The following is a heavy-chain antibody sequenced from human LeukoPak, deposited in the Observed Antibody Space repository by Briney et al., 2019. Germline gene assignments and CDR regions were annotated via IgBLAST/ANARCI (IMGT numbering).Heavy chain of an antibody. J-gene: IGHJ6*04. V-gene: IGHV3-30*03. Sequence: QAGGSLRLSCAASGFTFSSYGMHWVRQAPGKGLEWVAVISYDGSNKYYADSVKGRFTISRDNSKNTLYLQMNSLRAEDTAVYYCAINTYYYGSGSYYKGGNYGMDVWGKGTTVTVSS. D-gene: IGHD3-10*01. CDR3: AINTYYYGSGSYYKGGNYGMDV. CDR2: ISYDGSNK. CDR1: GFTFSSYG.